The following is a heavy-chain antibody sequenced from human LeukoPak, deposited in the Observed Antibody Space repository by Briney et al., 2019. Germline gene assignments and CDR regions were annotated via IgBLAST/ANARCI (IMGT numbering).Heavy chain of an antibody. D-gene: IGHD6-13*01. CDR1: GFTFSSYG. CDR2: IRYDGSNK. CDR3: AKGQSSSYYYYYMDV. V-gene: IGHV3-30*02. J-gene: IGHJ6*03. Sequence: GGSLRLSCAASGFTFSSYGMHWVRQAPGKGLEWVAFIRYDGSNKYYADSVKGRFTISRDNSKNTLYLQMNSLRAEDTAVYYCAKGQSSSYYYYYMDVWGKGTTVTISS.